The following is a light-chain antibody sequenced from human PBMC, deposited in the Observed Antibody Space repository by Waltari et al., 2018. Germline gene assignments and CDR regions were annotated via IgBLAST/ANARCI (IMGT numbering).Light chain of an antibody. J-gene: IGKJ5*01. CDR2: DAS. Sequence: DSQSTQSPSSLSVSVAGRVTITCQASQGIVYFLHWYQHKPGKAPKLLIYDASNMDTGIPSRFSGSGSGTDFTLTITSLQPEDIATYYCQQYHNFPLTFGHGTRLEIK. CDR3: QQYHNFPLT. V-gene: IGKV1-33*01. CDR1: QGIVYF.